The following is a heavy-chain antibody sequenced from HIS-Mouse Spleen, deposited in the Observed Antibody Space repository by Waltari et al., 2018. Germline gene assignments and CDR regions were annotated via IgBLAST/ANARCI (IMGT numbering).Heavy chain of an antibody. CDR2: IDYSGST. J-gene: IGHJ2*01. CDR3: AREIPYSSSWYDWYFDL. CDR1: GGSISSSSYY. Sequence: QLQLQESGPGLVKPSETLSLTCTVSGGSISSSSYYWGWISQPPGKGLEWIGRIDYSGSTYYNPSLKSRVTISGDTSKNQSSLKLSSVTAADTAVYYCAREIPYSSSWYDWYFDLWGRGTLVTVSS. V-gene: IGHV4-39*07. D-gene: IGHD6-13*01.